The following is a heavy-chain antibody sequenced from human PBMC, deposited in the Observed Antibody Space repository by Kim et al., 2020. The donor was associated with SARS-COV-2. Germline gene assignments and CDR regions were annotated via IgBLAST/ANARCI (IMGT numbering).Heavy chain of an antibody. CDR2: IYYSGST. V-gene: IGHV4-39*01. CDR1: GGSISSSSYY. J-gene: IGHJ4*02. CDR3: ARQAGDIVVVPAAVY. Sequence: SETLSLTCTVSGGSISSSSYYWGWIRQPPGKGLEWIGSIYYSGSTYYNPSLKSRVTISVDTSKNQFSLKLSSVTAADTAVYYCARQAGDIVVVPAAVYWGQGTLVTVSS. D-gene: IGHD2-2*01.